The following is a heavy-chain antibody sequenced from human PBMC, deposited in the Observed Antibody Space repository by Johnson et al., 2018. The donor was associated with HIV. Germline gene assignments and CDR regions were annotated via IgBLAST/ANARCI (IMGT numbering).Heavy chain of an antibody. CDR2: IHSGGST. V-gene: IGHV3-66*01. Sequence: VQLVESGGGLVQPGGSLRLSCAASGFTFSDYYMSWVRQAPGKGLEWVSIIHSGGSTYYADSVKGRCTISRDTSKHTLHLQMNSLRAEDTAVYFCARTAPYSSSWYGGFDIWGQGTTVTVSS. J-gene: IGHJ3*02. D-gene: IGHD6-13*01. CDR3: ARTAPYSSSWYGGFDI. CDR1: GFTFSDYY.